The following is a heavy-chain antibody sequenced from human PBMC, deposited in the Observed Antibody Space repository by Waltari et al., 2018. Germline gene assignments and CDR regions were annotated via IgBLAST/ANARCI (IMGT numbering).Heavy chain of an antibody. J-gene: IGHJ4*02. CDR3: ARAVGATGYFDY. D-gene: IGHD1-26*01. Sequence: QVQLQESGPGLVKPSETLSLTCTVSGGSISSYYWSWIRQPPGKGLEGIGYIYYSGSTNYNPSLKSRVTISVDTSKNQFSLKLSSVTAADTAVYYCARAVGATGYFDYWGQGTLVTVSS. CDR2: IYYSGST. V-gene: IGHV4-59*01. CDR1: GGSISSYY.